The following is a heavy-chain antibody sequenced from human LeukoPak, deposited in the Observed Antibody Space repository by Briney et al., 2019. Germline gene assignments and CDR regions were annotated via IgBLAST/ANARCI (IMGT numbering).Heavy chain of an antibody. Sequence: GGSLRLSCSASGFTFSSFAMHWVRQAPGKGLEYVSAINSNEDITDYEYSVKGRFTISRDNSKNTLYLQMSSLRAEDTAIYYFVKPPHASSSYFDDWGQGTLVTVSS. CDR2: INSNEDIT. CDR1: GFTFSSFA. J-gene: IGHJ4*02. D-gene: IGHD6-13*01. V-gene: IGHV3-64D*09. CDR3: VKPPHASSSYFDD.